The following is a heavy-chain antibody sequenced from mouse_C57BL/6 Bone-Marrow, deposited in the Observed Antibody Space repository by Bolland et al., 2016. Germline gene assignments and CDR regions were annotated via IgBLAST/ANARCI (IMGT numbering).Heavy chain of an antibody. Sequence: PGSGSIKYNEKFKDKATLTADKSSSTVYMELSRLTSEDSAVYFCARHEDLGVYYAMDYWGQGTS. D-gene: IGHD3-3*01. V-gene: IGHV1-62-2*01. CDR3: ARHEDLGVYYAMDY. J-gene: IGHJ4*01. CDR2: PGSGSI.